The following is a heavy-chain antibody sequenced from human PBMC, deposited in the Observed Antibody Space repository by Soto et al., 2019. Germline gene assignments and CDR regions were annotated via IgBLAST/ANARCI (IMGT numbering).Heavy chain of an antibody. CDR2: INSRNSYI. CDR3: ARDPSGYDFDY. V-gene: IGHV3-21*01. D-gene: IGHD5-12*01. Sequence: GGSLRLSCAASGFTFSSYSMNWVRQAPGKGMEWVSSINSRNSYIYYADSVKCRFTISRDNAKNSLYLQLNSLSAEDTAVYYCARDPSGYDFDYWGQGTLVTVSS. J-gene: IGHJ4*02. CDR1: GFTFSSYS.